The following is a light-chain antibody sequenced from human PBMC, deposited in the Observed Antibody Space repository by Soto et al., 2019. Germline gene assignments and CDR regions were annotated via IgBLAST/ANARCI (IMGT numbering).Light chain of an antibody. CDR2: DVS. CDR3: SSYTSSSPYVV. CDR1: SSDVGGYNY. V-gene: IGLV2-14*01. Sequence: QSVLTQPASVSGSPGQSITISCTGTSSDVGGYNYVSWYQQHPGKAPKLMIYDVSNRPSGVSNRFSGSKSGKTASLTISGLQAEDEADYYCSSYTSSSPYVVFGGGTKLTV. J-gene: IGLJ2*01.